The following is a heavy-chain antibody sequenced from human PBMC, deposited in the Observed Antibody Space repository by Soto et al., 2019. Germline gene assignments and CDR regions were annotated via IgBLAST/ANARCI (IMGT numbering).Heavy chain of an antibody. CDR3: AKVGMTTVTTTYFDY. CDR2: IRGSGGSA. V-gene: IGHV3-23*01. D-gene: IGHD4-17*01. CDR1: GFTFSTYA. J-gene: IGHJ4*02. Sequence: GGSLRLSCAASGFTFSTYAMSWVRQAPGKGLEWVSAIRGSGGSAYYADSVKGRFAISKDNSKNTLYLQMNSLRAEDTAVYYCAKVGMTTVTTTYFDYWGQGTLVTVSS.